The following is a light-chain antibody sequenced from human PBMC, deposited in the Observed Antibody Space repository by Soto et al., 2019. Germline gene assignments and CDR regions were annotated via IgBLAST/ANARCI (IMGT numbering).Light chain of an antibody. Sequence: QSVLTHPPSASGTPGQRVTISCSGSSSNIGSNFVYWYQQLPGTAPKLLIYRNNQRPSGVPDRFSGSKPDTSASLAISGLRSEDEADYYCAAWGDSLSGYVFGTGTKLTVL. CDR2: RNN. CDR3: AAWGDSLSGYV. J-gene: IGLJ1*01. CDR1: SSNIGSNF. V-gene: IGLV1-47*01.